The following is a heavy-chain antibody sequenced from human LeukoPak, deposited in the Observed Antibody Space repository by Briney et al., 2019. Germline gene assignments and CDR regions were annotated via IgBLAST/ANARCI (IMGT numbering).Heavy chain of an antibody. Sequence: GGSLRLSCAGSRFTSSYHYMEWVRQAPGKELEWLGRIRKKANKYTTEYAASVKRKFTISRDDSKNSLYLQMNSLKIEDTAVYYYVRDGDRSSPFDYWGQGTLVTVSS. CDR1: RFTSSYHY. V-gene: IGHV3-72*01. CDR2: IRKKANKYTT. J-gene: IGHJ4*02. CDR3: VRDGDRSSPFDY. D-gene: IGHD6-19*01.